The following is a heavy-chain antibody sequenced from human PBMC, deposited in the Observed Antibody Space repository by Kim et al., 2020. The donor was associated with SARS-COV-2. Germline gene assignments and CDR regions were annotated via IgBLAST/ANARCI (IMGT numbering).Heavy chain of an antibody. CDR1: GGTFSSYA. J-gene: IGHJ6*02. D-gene: IGHD3-10*01. Sequence: KVSCKASGGTFSSYAISWVRQAPGQGLEWMGRIIPILGIANYAQKFHGRVTITADKSTSTAYMELSSLRSEDTAVYYCARPLYGSGSYYDRYYYYGMDVWGQGTKVTVPS. V-gene: IGHV1-69*04. CDR2: IIPILGIA. CDR3: ARPLYGSGSYYDRYYYYGMDV.